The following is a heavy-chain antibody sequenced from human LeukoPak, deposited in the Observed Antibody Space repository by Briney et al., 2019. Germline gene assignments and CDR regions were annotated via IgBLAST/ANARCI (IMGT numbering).Heavy chain of an antibody. CDR1: GGSISNGDHY. V-gene: IGHV4-31*03. CDR3: AGFGELDLDY. J-gene: IGHJ4*02. D-gene: IGHD3-10*01. Sequence: SETLSLTCTDSGGSISNGDHYWSWIRQHPGKGLEWIGHIYYSGSTYYNPSLKSRGIISVETSKNQFSLKLSSVTAADTAVYYCAGFGELDLDYWGQGTLVTVSS. CDR2: IYYSGST.